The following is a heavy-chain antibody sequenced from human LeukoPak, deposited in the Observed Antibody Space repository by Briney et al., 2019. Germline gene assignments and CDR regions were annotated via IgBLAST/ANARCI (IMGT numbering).Heavy chain of an antibody. CDR2: IRYDGSNK. D-gene: IGHD4-17*01. CDR1: GFTFSSYG. J-gene: IGHJ4*02. CDR3: ARDVGVYGDYAILGY. V-gene: IGHV3-30*02. Sequence: GGSLRLSCAASGFTFSSYGMHWVRQAPGKGLEWVAFIRYDGSNKYYADSVKGRFTISRDNSKNTLYLQMNSLRAEDTAVYYCARDVGVYGDYAILGYWGQGTLVTVSS.